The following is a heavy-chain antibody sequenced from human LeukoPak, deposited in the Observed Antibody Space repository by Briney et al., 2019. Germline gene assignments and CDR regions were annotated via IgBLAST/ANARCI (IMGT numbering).Heavy chain of an antibody. Sequence: GGSLRLSCATSGFTFSSYSMGWVRQAPGKGLEWVSSISGSGDNTYYADSVKGRFTISRDKSKNTLYSQLTSLRAEDTAVYYCGKDQMVGHTTPFDFWGQGTLVTVSS. D-gene: IGHD1-26*01. CDR2: ISGSGDNT. V-gene: IGHV3-23*01. CDR3: GKDQMVGHTTPFDF. J-gene: IGHJ4*02. CDR1: GFTFSSYS.